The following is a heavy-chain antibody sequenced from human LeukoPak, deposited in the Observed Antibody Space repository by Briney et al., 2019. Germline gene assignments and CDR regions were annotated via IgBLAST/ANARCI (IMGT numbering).Heavy chain of an antibody. D-gene: IGHD3-22*01. V-gene: IGHV4-39*01. CDR3: ARGGYYDQYFEY. J-gene: IGHJ4*02. CDR2: IYYSGIT. Sequence: SETLSLTCTVSGGSISRSSYYWGWIRQPPGKGLEWIGSIYYSGITYYNPSLKSRVTISVDTSKNQFSLKLSSVTAADTAVYYCARGGYYDQYFEYWGQGTPVTVSS. CDR1: GGSISRSSYY.